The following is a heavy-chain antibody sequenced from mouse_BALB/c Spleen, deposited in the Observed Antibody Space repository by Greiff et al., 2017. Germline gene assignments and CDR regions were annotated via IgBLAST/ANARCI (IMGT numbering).Heavy chain of an antibody. CDR1: GFTFSSYT. CDR3: ARHDGYYSYWYFDV. CDR2: ISNGGGST. V-gene: IGHV5-12-2*01. J-gene: IGHJ1*01. Sequence: EVQVVESGGGLVQPGGSLKLSCAASGFTFSSYTMSWVRQTPEKRLEWVAYISNGGGSTYYPDTVKGRFTISRDNAKNTLYLQMSSLKSEDTAMYYCARHDGYYSYWYFDVWGAGTTVTVSS. D-gene: IGHD2-3*01.